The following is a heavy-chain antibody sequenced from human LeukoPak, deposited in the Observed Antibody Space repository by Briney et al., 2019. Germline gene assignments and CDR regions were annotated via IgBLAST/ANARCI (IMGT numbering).Heavy chain of an antibody. J-gene: IGHJ3*02. V-gene: IGHV1-46*01. Sequence: ASVKVSCKASGYSFTSHYMHWVRQAPGQGLEWLGLINPSGSSTLYARKFQGRITMTRDMSTTTDYMELSRLRSDDTAVYYCARDQPVWFGELKDDAFDIWGQGTMVTVSS. CDR3: ARDQPVWFGELKDDAFDI. D-gene: IGHD3-10*01. CDR2: INPSGSST. CDR1: GYSFTSHY.